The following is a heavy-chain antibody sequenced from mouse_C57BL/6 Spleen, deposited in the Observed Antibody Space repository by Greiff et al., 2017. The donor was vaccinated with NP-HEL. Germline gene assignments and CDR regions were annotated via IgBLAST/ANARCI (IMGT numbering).Heavy chain of an antibody. Sequence: EVQGVESGGGLVKPGGSLKLSCAASGFTFSSYAMSWVRQTPEKRLEWVATISDGGSYTYYPDNVKGRFTISRDNAKNNLYLQMSHLKSEDTAMYYCASHYDYEAMDYWGQGTSVTVSS. CDR2: ISDGGSYT. V-gene: IGHV5-4*01. CDR1: GFTFSSYA. J-gene: IGHJ4*01. CDR3: ASHYDYEAMDY. D-gene: IGHD1-1*02.